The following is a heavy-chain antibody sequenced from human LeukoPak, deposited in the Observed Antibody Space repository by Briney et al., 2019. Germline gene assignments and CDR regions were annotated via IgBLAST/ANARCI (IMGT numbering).Heavy chain of an antibody. CDR1: GFTFSNYW. V-gene: IGHV3-7*01. J-gene: IGHJ3*02. D-gene: IGHD3-22*01. CDR2: IKHDGSEK. CDR3: ATHYTYYYDSSGYWI. Sequence: GGSLRLSCAASGFTFSNYWMSWVRQAPGKGLEFVANIKHDGSEKYYVGSVQGRFTISRDNAKNSLYLQMNSLRAEDTAVYYCATHYTYYYDSSGYWIWGQGTMVTVSS.